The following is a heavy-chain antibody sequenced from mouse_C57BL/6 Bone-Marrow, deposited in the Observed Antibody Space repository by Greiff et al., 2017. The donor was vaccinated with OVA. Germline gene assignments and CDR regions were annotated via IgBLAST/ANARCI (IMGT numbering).Heavy chain of an antibody. CDR3: AGLGRGYYAMDY. D-gene: IGHD4-1*01. CDR1: GYTFTSYW. CDR2: IHPNSGST. J-gene: IGHJ4*01. V-gene: IGHV1-64*01. Sequence: QVQLKQPGAELVKPGASVKLSCKASGYTFTSYWMHWVKQRPGQGLEWIGMIHPNSGSTNYNEKFKSKATLTVDKSSSTAYMQLSSLTSEDSAVYYCAGLGRGYYAMDYWGQGTSVTVSS.